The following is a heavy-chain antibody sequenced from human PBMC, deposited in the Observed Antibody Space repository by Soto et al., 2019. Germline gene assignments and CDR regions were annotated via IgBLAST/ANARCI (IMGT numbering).Heavy chain of an antibody. CDR3: ARGPISNDHYFDF. V-gene: IGHV3-48*01. CDR2: ISTTGETT. D-gene: IGHD2-21*01. J-gene: IGHJ4*02. Sequence: GGSLRLSCIASGFTFTTYAMNWVRQAPGKGLEWISYISTTGETTYYADSVRDRFTISRDNAKNSLFLQINSLRAEETALYHCARGPISNDHYFDFWGQGAQVTVSS. CDR1: GFTFTTYA.